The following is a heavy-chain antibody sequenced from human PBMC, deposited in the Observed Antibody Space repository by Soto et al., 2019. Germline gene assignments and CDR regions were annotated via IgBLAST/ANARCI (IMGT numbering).Heavy chain of an antibody. D-gene: IGHD2-15*01. CDR1: GYTFSITY. V-gene: IGHV1-46*01. CDR2: VYPSGGGT. J-gene: IGHJ6*02. CDR3: ARGYCSGGNCYNGLDV. Sequence: QVQLVQSGAEVRKPGASVRVSCKAAGYTFSITYLHWLRQAPGQGLEWLGLVYPSGGGTNYKESSKGRLNITSDTSTSTVYMDLSRLTSEDTAIYYCARGYCSGGNCYNGLDVWGQGTTVTVSS.